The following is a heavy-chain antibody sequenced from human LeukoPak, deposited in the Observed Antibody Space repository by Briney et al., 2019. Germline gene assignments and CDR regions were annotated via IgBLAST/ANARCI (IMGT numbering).Heavy chain of an antibody. Sequence: AASVKVSCKPSGGTFSSYAISWVRQAPGQGLEWMGGIIPIFGTANYAQKFQGRVTITADESTSTAYMELSSLRSEDTAVYYCARMPFMVRGVIELDYWGQGTLVTVSS. J-gene: IGHJ4*02. V-gene: IGHV1-69*01. D-gene: IGHD3-10*01. CDR3: ARMPFMVRGVIELDY. CDR1: GGTFSSYA. CDR2: IIPIFGTA.